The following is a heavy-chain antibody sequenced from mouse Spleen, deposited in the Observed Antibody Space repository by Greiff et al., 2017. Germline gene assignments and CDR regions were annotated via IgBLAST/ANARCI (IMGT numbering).Heavy chain of an antibody. Sequence: QVQLQQSGAELARPGASVKLSCKASGYTFTSYGISWVKQRTGQGLEWIGEIYPRSGNTYYNEKFKGKATLTADKSSSTAYMELRSLTSEDSAVYFCALTGTNWYVDVWGAGTTVTVSS. J-gene: IGHJ1*01. CDR2: IYPRSGNT. CDR3: ALTGTNWYVDV. D-gene: IGHD4-1*01. V-gene: IGHV1-81*01. CDR1: GYTFTSYG.